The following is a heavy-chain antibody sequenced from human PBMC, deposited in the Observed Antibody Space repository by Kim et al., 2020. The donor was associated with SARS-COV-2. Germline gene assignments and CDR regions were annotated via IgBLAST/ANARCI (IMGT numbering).Heavy chain of an antibody. CDR3: VRDRSRGVGARYYGMDV. V-gene: IGHV3-30*04. CDR2: MSYDGIST. Sequence: GGSLRLSCAPSGFILSNNANHWVRQAPGKGLEWVAVMSYDGISTYYADSVKGRFTISRDNSKNTLYLQMNSLTPEDTAVYYCVRDRSRGVGARYYGMDVWGRGTTVTVSS. CDR1: GFILSNNA. D-gene: IGHD1-26*01. J-gene: IGHJ6*02.